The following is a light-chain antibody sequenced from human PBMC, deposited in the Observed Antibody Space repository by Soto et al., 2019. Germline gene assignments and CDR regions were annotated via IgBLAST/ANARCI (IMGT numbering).Light chain of an antibody. J-gene: IGKJ1*01. CDR1: QNXXXX. V-gene: IGKV1-39*01. Sequence: DIQMIQSPSSLSASVGDRVTITCRASQNXXXXLSWYQQKPGKAPKLLIYAASSLHSGVPSRFXXXGXGXXXXXXXXXXXXEDLATYYCXXTYTAPATFGQGTRVEIK. CDR3: XXTYTAPAT. CDR2: AAS.